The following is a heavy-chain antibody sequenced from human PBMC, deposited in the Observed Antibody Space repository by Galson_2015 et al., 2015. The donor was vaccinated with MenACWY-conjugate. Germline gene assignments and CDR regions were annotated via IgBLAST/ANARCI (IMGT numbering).Heavy chain of an antibody. V-gene: IGHV4-59*09. J-gene: IGHJ4*02. CDR2: IYYSGST. D-gene: IGHD6-6*01. CDR3: ARGALDYFDY. Sequence: IYYSGSTNYSPSFKSRITISVDMSKNQFSLRLSSLTAADTAVYYCARGALDYFDYWGQGTLVTVSS.